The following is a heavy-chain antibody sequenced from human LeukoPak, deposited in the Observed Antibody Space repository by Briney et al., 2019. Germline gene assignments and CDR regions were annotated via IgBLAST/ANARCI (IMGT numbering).Heavy chain of an antibody. CDR3: AKGGRDWYFDL. J-gene: IGHJ2*01. D-gene: IGHD3-16*01. V-gene: IGHV3-7*03. CDR1: GFTFSTYW. CDR2: IKQDGSEK. Sequence: GGSLRLSCAASGFTFSTYWVTWVRQAPGKGLEWVANIKQDGSEKYYVDSVKGRFTISRDNSKNTLYLQMNSLRAEDTAVYYCAKGGRDWYFDLWGRGTLVTVSS.